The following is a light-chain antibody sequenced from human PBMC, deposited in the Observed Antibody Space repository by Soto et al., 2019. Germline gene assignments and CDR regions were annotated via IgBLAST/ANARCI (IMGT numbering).Light chain of an antibody. CDR1: SSDVGSYNL. V-gene: IGLV2-23*03. CDR3: CSYAPSSTFQRV. Sequence: QSALTQPASVSGSPGQSITISCTGTSSDVGSYNLVSWYQQHPGKAPKLMIYEGSKRPSGVSNRFSGSKSGNTASLTISGLQAEDEADYYCCSYAPSSTFQRVFGTGTKVTVL. CDR2: EGS. J-gene: IGLJ1*01.